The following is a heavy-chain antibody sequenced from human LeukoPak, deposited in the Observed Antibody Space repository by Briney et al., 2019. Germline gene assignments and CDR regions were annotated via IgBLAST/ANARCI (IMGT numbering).Heavy chain of an antibody. Sequence: SETLSLTCTVSGGSVSSGSYYWTWIRQPPGKGLEWIGYIYYSGSTNYNPSLKSRVTISVDTSKNQFPLKLSSVTAADTAVYYCARGADSSCYYSIFYFDYWGQGTLVTVSS. V-gene: IGHV4-61*01. J-gene: IGHJ4*02. D-gene: IGHD3-22*01. CDR3: ARGADSSCYYSIFYFDY. CDR2: IYYSGST. CDR1: GGSVSSGSYY.